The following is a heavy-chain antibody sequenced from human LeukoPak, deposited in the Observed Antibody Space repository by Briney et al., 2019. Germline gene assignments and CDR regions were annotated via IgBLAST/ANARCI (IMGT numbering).Heavy chain of an antibody. CDR2: IIPILGTA. Sequence: ASVKVSCKASGATFSSYAISWVRQSPGQGLEWLGRIIPILGTANYAQKCQGRVTITTDGYPSTAYIELSSLRYEDTAVYYCARDEYDSSGYYSVSAREGYWGQGTLVTVSS. V-gene: IGHV1-69*05. D-gene: IGHD3-22*01. CDR3: ARDEYDSSGYYSVSAREGY. J-gene: IGHJ4*02. CDR1: GATFSSYA.